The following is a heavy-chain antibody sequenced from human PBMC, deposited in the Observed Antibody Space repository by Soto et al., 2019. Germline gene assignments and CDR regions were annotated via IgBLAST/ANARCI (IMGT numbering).Heavy chain of an antibody. D-gene: IGHD2-2*01. V-gene: IGHV3-33*01. CDR2: IWYDGSNK. Sequence: GGSLRLSCAASGFTFSSYGMHWVRQAPGKGLEWVAVIWYDGSNKYYADSVKGRFTISRDNSKNTLYLQMNSLRAEDTAVYYCARSGARGYCSSTSCYDAFDIWGQGTMVTVSS. CDR1: GFTFSSYG. J-gene: IGHJ3*02. CDR3: ARSGARGYCSSTSCYDAFDI.